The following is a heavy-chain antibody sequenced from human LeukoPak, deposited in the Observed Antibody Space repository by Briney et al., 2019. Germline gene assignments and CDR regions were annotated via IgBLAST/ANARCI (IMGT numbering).Heavy chain of an antibody. CDR1: GYTFTSFG. J-gene: IGHJ4*02. CDR2: ISPYSGNT. Sequence: APVKVSCKASGYTFTSFGINWVRQAPGQGLEWMGWISPYSGNTNYEQKFQGRLTMTTNTSTSTAYMELRGLRSDDTAVYYCARDGIAATGRDYWGQGTLVTVSS. D-gene: IGHD6-13*01. CDR3: ARDGIAATGRDY. V-gene: IGHV1-18*01.